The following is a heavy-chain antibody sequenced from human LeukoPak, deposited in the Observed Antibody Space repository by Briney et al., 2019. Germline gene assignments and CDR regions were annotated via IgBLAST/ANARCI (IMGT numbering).Heavy chain of an antibody. Sequence: PGGSLRLSCAASVFTFSSYSMNWVRQAPAKGLEWVSSISSSSSYIYYADSVKGRFTISRDNAKNSLYLQMNSLRAEDTAVYYCARDSPGSGSDYWGQGTLATVSS. CDR1: VFTFSSYS. D-gene: IGHD3-10*01. J-gene: IGHJ4*02. CDR3: ARDSPGSGSDY. V-gene: IGHV3-21*01. CDR2: ISSSSSYI.